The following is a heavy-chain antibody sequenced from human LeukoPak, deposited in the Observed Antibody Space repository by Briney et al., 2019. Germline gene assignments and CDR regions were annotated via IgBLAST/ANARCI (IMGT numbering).Heavy chain of an antibody. CDR1: GFIFSSYN. V-gene: IGHV3-21*01. D-gene: IGHD6-19*01. Sequence: PGGSLRLSCATSGFIFSSYNMNWLRQAPGQGLEWVASVSSNSFYTHYADSVKGRFIISRDNAKNSLYLQMNSLGADDTAVYYCARDTSGWSSGGNWFDPWGQGTLVTVSS. CDR2: VSSNSFYT. J-gene: IGHJ5*02. CDR3: ARDTSGWSSGGNWFDP.